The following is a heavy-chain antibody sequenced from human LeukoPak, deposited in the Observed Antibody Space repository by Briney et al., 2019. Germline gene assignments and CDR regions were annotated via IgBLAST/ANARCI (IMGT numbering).Heavy chain of an antibody. V-gene: IGHV3-7*03. J-gene: IGHJ3*02. CDR3: AKDGLPGGAFDI. Sequence: GGSLRLSCAASGFTISSYWMSWVRQAPGKGLEWVANIKQDGSEKYYVDSVKGRFTISRDNAKNSLYLQMNSLRAEDTAVYYCAKDGLPGGAFDIWGQGTMVTVSS. CDR2: IKQDGSEK. D-gene: IGHD2-15*01. CDR1: GFTISSYW.